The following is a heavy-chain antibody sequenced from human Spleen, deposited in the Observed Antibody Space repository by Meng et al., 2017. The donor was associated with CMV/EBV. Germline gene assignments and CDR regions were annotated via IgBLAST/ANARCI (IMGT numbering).Heavy chain of an antibody. D-gene: IGHD6-13*01. CDR2: MNPNSGNT. J-gene: IGHJ5*02. Sequence: GYPFTSYDINWVRQATGQGLEWMGWMNPNSGNTGYAQKFQGRVTITRNTSISTAYMELSSLRSEDTAVYYCARGRDSSSGAKGWFDPWGQGTLVTVSS. CDR1: GYPFTSYD. V-gene: IGHV1-8*03. CDR3: ARGRDSSSGAKGWFDP.